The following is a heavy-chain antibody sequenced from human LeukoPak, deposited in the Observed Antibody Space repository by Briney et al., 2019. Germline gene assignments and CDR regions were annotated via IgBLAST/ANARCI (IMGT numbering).Heavy chain of an antibody. J-gene: IGHJ4*02. V-gene: IGHV1-69*05. D-gene: IGHD5-24*01. CDR3: ARGDGYNAMNYYFDY. CDR2: IIPTFGTA. Sequence: ASVKVSCKASGGTFSSYAISWVRQAPGQGLEWMGGIIPTFGTANYAQKFQGRVTITTDESTSTAYMELSSLRSEDTAVYYCARGDGYNAMNYYFDYWGQGTLVTVSS. CDR1: GGTFSSYA.